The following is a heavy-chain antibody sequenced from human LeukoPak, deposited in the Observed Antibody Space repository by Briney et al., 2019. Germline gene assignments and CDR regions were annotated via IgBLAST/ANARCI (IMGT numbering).Heavy chain of an antibody. Sequence: SETLSLTCTVSGGSISSSSYYWGWIRQPPGKGLEWIGSIYYSGSTNCNPSLKSRVSISIDTSKNQFSLKLSSVTAADTAVYYCASETTVTPYWYFDLWGRGTLVTVSS. CDR2: IYYSGST. CDR1: GGSISSSSYY. V-gene: IGHV4-39*07. D-gene: IGHD4-17*01. J-gene: IGHJ2*01. CDR3: ASETTVTPYWYFDL.